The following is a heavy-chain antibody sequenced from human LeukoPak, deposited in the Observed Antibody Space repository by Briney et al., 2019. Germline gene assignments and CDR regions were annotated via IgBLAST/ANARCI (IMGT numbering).Heavy chain of an antibody. D-gene: IGHD1-26*01. CDR2: IYYSGST. CDR1: GASISSSGYY. Sequence: SETLSLTCTVSGASISSSGYYWGWIRQPPGKGLEWIASIYYSGSTYYNPSLKSRVTISVDTSKNQLSLKLSSLTAADTAVYYCARHEYSGSYYGLSWFDPWGQGTLVTVSS. CDR3: ARHEYSGSYYGLSWFDP. J-gene: IGHJ5*02. V-gene: IGHV4-39*01.